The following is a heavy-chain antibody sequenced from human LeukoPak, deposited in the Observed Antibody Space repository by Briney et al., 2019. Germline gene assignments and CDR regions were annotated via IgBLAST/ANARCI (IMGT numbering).Heavy chain of an antibody. Sequence: GASVKVSCKASGGTFSSYAISWVRQAPGQGLEWMGGIIPIFGTANYAQKFQGRVTITADESTSTAYMELSSLRSEDTAVYYCASQDIVVVPAAPGFDPWGQGTLVTVSS. D-gene: IGHD2-2*01. CDR1: GGTFSSYA. V-gene: IGHV1-69*13. J-gene: IGHJ5*02. CDR2: IIPIFGTA. CDR3: ASQDIVVVPAAPGFDP.